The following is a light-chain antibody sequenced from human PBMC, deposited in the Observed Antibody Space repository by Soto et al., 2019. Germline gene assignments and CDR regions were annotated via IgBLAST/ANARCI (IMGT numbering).Light chain of an antibody. CDR3: QHYNNWPA. CDR1: QSVRRK. CDR2: EAS. Sequence: EIVMTQSPATLSVSPGERATLSCRASQSVRRKLAWYQQKPGQAPRLLIYEASTRAPGVPARFSGSGSGTEFTLTISSLQSEDFAVYYCQHYNNWPAFGQGTKVEIK. J-gene: IGKJ1*01. V-gene: IGKV3-15*01.